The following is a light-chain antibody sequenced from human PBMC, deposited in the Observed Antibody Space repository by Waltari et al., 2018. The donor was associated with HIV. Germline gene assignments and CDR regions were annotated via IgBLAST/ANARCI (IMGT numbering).Light chain of an antibody. V-gene: IGLV2-8*01. CDR3: SSYGDSLRVL. CDR1: RSDIGAYDS. CDR2: EVT. Sequence: QSALTQPPSASGSLGQSVTISCTGSRSDIGAYDSVSWFQQHPRSAPNLLLYEVTRRPSTVSDRFSGSRSGSTAFLTVAGLQPDDEATYFCSSYGDSLRVLFGGGTNVTVL. J-gene: IGLJ3*02.